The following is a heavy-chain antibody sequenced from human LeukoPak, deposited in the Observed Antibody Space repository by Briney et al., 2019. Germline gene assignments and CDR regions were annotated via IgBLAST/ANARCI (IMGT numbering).Heavy chain of an antibody. Sequence: GASVKVSCKTSGYTFTGYFLHWVRQAPGQGLEWMGRINPNSGGTNCGQKFQDRVTMTRDTSIATAYMELSSLTSDDTAVYYCARVDPASLAVHYWGQGTLITISS. D-gene: IGHD6-19*01. CDR1: GYTFTGYF. V-gene: IGHV1-2*02. J-gene: IGHJ4*02. CDR2: INPNSGGT. CDR3: ARVDPASLAVHY.